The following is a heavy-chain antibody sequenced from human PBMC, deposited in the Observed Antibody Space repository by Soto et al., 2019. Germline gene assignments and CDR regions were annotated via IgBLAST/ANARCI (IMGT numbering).Heavy chain of an antibody. CDR1: GFTFNNYA. CDR3: GKERRGSGWFVCSY. Sequence: GGSLRLSCAASGFTFNNYALTWVRQAPWKGLEWFSSISGTGGSTFYAGSAKGRFTISRDNSKNTLFLQMNSLRADDTAVYYCGKERRGSGWFVCSYWGQAILVPVSS. V-gene: IGHV3-23*01. J-gene: IGHJ4*02. D-gene: IGHD6-19*01. CDR2: ISGTGGST.